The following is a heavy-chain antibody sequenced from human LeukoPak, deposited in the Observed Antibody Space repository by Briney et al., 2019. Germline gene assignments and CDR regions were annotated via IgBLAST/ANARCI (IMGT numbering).Heavy chain of an antibody. Sequence: PSETLSLTCAVYGGSFSGYYWSWIRQPPGKGLEWIGEINHSGSTNYNPSLKSRVTISVDTSKNQFSLKLSSVTAADTAVYYCARWMGAVAAPNWFDPWGQGTLVTVSS. CDR2: INHSGST. CDR1: GGSFSGYY. CDR3: ARWMGAVAAPNWFDP. V-gene: IGHV4-34*01. D-gene: IGHD6-19*01. J-gene: IGHJ5*02.